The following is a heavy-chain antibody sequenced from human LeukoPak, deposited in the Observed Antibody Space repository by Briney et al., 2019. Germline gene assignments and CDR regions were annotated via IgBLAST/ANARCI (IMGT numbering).Heavy chain of an antibody. CDR2: ISSSSSYI. V-gene: IGHV3-21*01. D-gene: IGHD6-13*01. Sequence: GGSLRLSCAASGFTFSSYGMHWVRQAPGKGLEWVSSISSSSSYIYYADSVKGRFTISRDNAKNSLYLQMNSLRAEDTAVYYCARDRRRSIAAAGLYGMDVWGQGTTVTVSS. CDR3: ARDRRRSIAAAGLYGMDV. CDR1: GFTFSSYG. J-gene: IGHJ6*02.